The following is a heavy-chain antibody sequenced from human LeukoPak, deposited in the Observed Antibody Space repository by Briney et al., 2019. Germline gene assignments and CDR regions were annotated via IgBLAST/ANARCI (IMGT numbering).Heavy chain of an antibody. CDR1: GGSVSGVDYS. D-gene: IGHD3-22*01. CDR2: IYHSGST. J-gene: IGHJ4*02. CDR3: ASLRSDSSGYYNLRIDY. V-gene: IGHV4-30-2*01. Sequence: SETLSLTCVVSGGSVSGVDYSWSWIRRPPGKGLEWIGYIYHSGSTYYNPSLKSRVTMSVDRSKNQFSLRLSSVTAADTAVYYCASLRSDSSGYYNLRIDYWGQGTLVTVSS.